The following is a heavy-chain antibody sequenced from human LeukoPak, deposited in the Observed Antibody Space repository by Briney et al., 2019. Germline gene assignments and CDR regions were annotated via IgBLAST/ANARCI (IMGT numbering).Heavy chain of an antibody. Sequence: PGGSLRLSCVASGFTFSNYAMNWVRQAPGKGLEWVSGISGSGGSANYADSVKGRFTISRDNSKNTLYLQMNSLRVEDTAVYNCRYFLPHFDYWGQGTLVTVSS. CDR3: RYFLPHFDY. J-gene: IGHJ4*02. V-gene: IGHV3-23*01. D-gene: IGHD2/OR15-2a*01. CDR1: GFTFSNYA. CDR2: ISGSGGSA.